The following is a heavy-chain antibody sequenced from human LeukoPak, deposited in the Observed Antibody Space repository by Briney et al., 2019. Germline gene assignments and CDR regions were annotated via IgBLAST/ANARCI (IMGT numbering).Heavy chain of an antibody. V-gene: IGHV4-59*01. Sequence: SSETLSLTCTVSGGSISSYYWSWIRQPPGRALEWIGYIYYSGSTNYNPSLKSRVTISLDTSKNQFSLKLSSVTAADTAVYYCARAFAAGTFDYWGQGTLVTVSS. CDR3: ARAFAAGTFDY. D-gene: IGHD1-7*01. CDR1: GGSISSYY. J-gene: IGHJ4*02. CDR2: IYYSGST.